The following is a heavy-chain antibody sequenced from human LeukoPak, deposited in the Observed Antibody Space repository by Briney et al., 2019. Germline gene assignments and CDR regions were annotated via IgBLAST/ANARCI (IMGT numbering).Heavy chain of an antibody. D-gene: IGHD2-21*02. CDR3: ARDQDCGGDCCWVFDC. J-gene: IGHJ4*02. CDR2: ISSSSSTI. V-gene: IGHV3-48*02. CDR1: GFTFRTYS. Sequence: PGGSLRLSCAASGFTFRTYSMNWVRQAPGKGLEWVSYISSSSSTIQYADSVKGRFTISRDNAKNSLYLQMNSLRDEDTAVYYCARDQDCGGDCCWVFDCRGQGTLVTVSS.